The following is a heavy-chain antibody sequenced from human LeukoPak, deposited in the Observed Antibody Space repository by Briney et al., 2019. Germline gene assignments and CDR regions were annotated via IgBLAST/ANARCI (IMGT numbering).Heavy chain of an antibody. J-gene: IGHJ6*03. Sequence: GASVKVSCKASRYTFTDYYLHWVRQAPGQGLEWMGWIKPNTGDTNSAQEFQGRVTLTRDTSISAAYMELSNLRSDDTAVYYCARAGTESRGGLPRADYYYMDVWAKGTTVTVSS. CDR3: ARAGTESRGGLPRADYYYMDV. D-gene: IGHD2/OR15-2a*01. V-gene: IGHV1-2*02. CDR2: IKPNTGDT. CDR1: RYTFTDYY.